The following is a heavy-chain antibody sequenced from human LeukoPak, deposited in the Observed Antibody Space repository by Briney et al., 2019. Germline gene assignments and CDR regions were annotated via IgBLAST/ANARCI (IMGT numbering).Heavy chain of an antibody. CDR1: GFTFSSYG. CDR2: IRYDGSNK. V-gene: IGHV3-30*02. CDR3: AKTLRITMIVATD. D-gene: IGHD3-22*01. J-gene: IGHJ4*02. Sequence: PGGSLRLSCAASGFTFSSYGMHWVRQAPGKGLEWVAFIRYDGSNKYYADSVKGRFTISRDNAKNSLYLQMNSLRAEDTAVYYCAKTLRITMIVATDWGQGTLVTVSS.